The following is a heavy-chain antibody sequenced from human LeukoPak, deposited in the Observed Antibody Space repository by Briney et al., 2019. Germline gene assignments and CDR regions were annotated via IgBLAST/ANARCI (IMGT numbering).Heavy chain of an antibody. D-gene: IGHD6-13*01. J-gene: IGHJ4*02. Sequence: GGSLRLSCAASGFTFSYYGIHWVRQAPGKGLEWVAVTWYDGSDRSYADSVKGRFTISRDNSKNTLYLQMNSLRGEDTAVYYCARGGGITWYDFDFWGQGTLVTVSS. V-gene: IGHV3-33*08. CDR1: GFTFSYYG. CDR3: ARGGGITWYDFDF. CDR2: TWYDGSDR.